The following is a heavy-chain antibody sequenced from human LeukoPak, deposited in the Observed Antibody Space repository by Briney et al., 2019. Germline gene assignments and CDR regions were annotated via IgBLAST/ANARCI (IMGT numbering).Heavy chain of an antibody. CDR3: ARRPRPIQRGIVAPGWFDP. CDR1: GYTFTSYD. V-gene: IGHV1-8*01. Sequence: GASVKVSCKASGYTFTSYDINWVRQATGQGLEWMGWMNPNSGNTGYAQKFQGRVTMTRNTSISTVYMELSSLRSEDTAVYYCARRPRPIQRGIVAPGWFDPWGQGTLVTVSS. J-gene: IGHJ5*02. CDR2: MNPNSGNT. D-gene: IGHD3-22*01.